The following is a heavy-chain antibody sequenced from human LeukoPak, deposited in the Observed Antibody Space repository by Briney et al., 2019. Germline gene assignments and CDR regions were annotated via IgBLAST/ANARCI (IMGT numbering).Heavy chain of an antibody. Sequence: PGGSLRLSCAASGFTFSIYAMHWVRQAPGKGLEWVATIKPDGSETSYVDSVKGRFTISRDNAKNSLYLQMNSLRAEDTSLYYCARGSSGSFDSWGQGTLVTVSS. V-gene: IGHV3-7*04. CDR1: GFTFSIYA. D-gene: IGHD1-26*01. CDR3: ARGSSGSFDS. J-gene: IGHJ5*01. CDR2: IKPDGSET.